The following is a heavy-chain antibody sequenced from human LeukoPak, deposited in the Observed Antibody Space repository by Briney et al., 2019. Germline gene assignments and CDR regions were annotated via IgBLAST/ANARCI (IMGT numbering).Heavy chain of an antibody. V-gene: IGHV1-2*02. CDR3: ARRVGARGGYYFDY. CDR1: GYTFTGYY. D-gene: IGHD1-26*01. J-gene: IGHJ4*02. Sequence: GASVKVSCKASGYTFTGYYMHWVRQAPGQGLEWMGWINPNSGGTNYAQKFQGRGTMTRDTSISTAYMELSRLRSDDTAVYYCARRVGARGGYYFDYWGQGTLVTVSS. CDR2: INPNSGGT.